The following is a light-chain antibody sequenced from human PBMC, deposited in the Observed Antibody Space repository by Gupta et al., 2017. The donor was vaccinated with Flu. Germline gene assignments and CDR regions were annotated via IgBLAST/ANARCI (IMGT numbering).Light chain of an antibody. J-gene: IGKJ1*01. Sequence: PSSLSASVGDTVTITCRAGQAISTFLSWYQQKPGKAPRLLIYAASSLQSGVPSRFNGSGSGTDFTLIISSLQREDFATYYCQQSDSTPLTFGQGTRVEIK. V-gene: IGKV1-39*01. CDR3: QQSDSTPLT. CDR1: QAISTF. CDR2: AAS.